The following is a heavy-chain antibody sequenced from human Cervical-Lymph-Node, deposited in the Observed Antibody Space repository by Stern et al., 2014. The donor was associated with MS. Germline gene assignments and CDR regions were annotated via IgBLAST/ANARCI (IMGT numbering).Heavy chain of an antibody. J-gene: IGHJ4*02. CDR2: ISYDGSNK. D-gene: IGHD6-6*01. V-gene: IGHV3-30*18. Sequence: DQLVESGGGVVQPGRSLRLSCAASGFTFSSYGMHWVRQAPGKGLEGVAVISYDGSNKYYADSVKGRFTISRDNSKNTLYLQMNSLRAEDTAVYYCAKDRMAARGFFDYWGQGTLVTVSS. CDR3: AKDRMAARGFFDY. CDR1: GFTFSSYG.